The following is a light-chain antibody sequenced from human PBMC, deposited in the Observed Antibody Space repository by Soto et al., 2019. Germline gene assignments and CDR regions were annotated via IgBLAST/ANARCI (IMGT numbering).Light chain of an antibody. CDR3: MQGSYLRT. CDR2: RVS. J-gene: IGKJ1*01. CDR1: QSLVHSDGNTY. Sequence: EVVMTQSPLSLPVTLGQPSSISCICSQSLVHSDGNTYLNWFQQRPGQSPRRLIYRVSNRDPGVPDRFSGSGSGTDFTLKISRVEAEDVGVYYCMQGSYLRTFGQGTKVDIK. V-gene: IGKV2-30*02.